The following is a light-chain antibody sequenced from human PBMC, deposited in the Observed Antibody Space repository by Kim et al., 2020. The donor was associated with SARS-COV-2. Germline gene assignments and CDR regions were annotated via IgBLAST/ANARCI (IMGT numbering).Light chain of an antibody. CDR2: EAT. CDR1: QDIDDD. CDR3: PQHDHFPLA. Sequence: SATPGDKVNISCKASQDIDDDMNWYQQKPGQAAIFVIQEATTLLRGISPRYSGSGYGTDFTLTISDIESETAAYYFCPQHDHFPLAFGQGTKLEI. J-gene: IGKJ2*01. V-gene: IGKV5-2*01.